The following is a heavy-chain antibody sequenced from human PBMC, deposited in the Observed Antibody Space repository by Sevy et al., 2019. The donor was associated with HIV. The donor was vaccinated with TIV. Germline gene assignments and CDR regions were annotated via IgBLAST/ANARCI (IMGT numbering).Heavy chain of an antibody. V-gene: IGHV3-7*01. CDR2: INPDGSDK. CDR3: ARVMDYGEVGNWFDP. Sequence: GGSLRLSCAASGFTFSRYWMSWVRQAPAKGLQWVANINPDGSDKYYVGSLKGRFTISRDNAQNSLYLQMNNLGAEDTAVYYCARVMDYGEVGNWFDPWGQGTLVTVSS. J-gene: IGHJ5*02. CDR1: GFTFSRYW. D-gene: IGHD4-17*01.